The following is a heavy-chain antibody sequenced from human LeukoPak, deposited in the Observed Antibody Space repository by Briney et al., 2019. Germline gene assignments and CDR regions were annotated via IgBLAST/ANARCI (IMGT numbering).Heavy chain of an antibody. D-gene: IGHD2-15*01. J-gene: IGHJ3*02. Sequence: GGSLRLSCAASGFTFSSYWMSWVRQAPGKGLEWVANIKQDGSEKYYVDSVKGRFTISRDNAKKSVNLQMNSLRAEDTAVYYCARHRSGGSQDDAFDIWGQGTMVTVSS. CDR2: IKQDGSEK. CDR3: ARHRSGGSQDDAFDI. V-gene: IGHV3-7*01. CDR1: GFTFSSYW.